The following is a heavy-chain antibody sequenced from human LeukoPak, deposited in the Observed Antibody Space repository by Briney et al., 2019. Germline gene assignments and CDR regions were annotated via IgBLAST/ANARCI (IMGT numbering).Heavy chain of an antibody. CDR1: GGSISSSRYY. CDR2: IYYSGST. D-gene: IGHD2/OR15-2a*01. CDR3: ARAQSSTHWDGFDI. V-gene: IGHV4-39*01. J-gene: IGHJ3*02. Sequence: PSETLSLTCTVSGGSISSSRYYWGWVRQPPGKGLEWIGSIYYSGSTYYNPSLKSRFTISVDTSKNQLSLKRSSVTAADTAVYYCARAQSSTHWDGFDIWGQGTVVTVPS.